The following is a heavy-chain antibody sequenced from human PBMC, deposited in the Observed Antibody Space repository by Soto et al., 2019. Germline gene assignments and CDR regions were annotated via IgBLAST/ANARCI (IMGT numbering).Heavy chain of an antibody. D-gene: IGHD4-17*01. CDR3: VRPLATTVTTHGMDV. CDR2: IWYDGSNK. V-gene: IGHV3-33*01. J-gene: IGHJ6*02. CDR1: GFTFSSYG. Sequence: QVQLVESGGGVVQPGRSLRLSCAASGFTFSSYGMHWVRQAPGKGLEWVAVIWYDGSNKYYADSVKGRFTISRDNSKNTLYLQMNSLRAEDTAVYYCVRPLATTVTTHGMDVWGQGTTVTVSS.